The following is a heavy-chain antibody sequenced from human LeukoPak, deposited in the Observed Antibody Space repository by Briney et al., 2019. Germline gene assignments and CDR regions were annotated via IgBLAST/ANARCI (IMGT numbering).Heavy chain of an antibody. CDR1: GGSINSYY. J-gene: IGHJ4*01. CDR2: VSDTEST. D-gene: IGHD4-11*01. V-gene: IGHV4-59*01. CDR3: ARTTTTFDD. Sequence: PSETLSLTCTVSGGSINSYYWSWIRQPPGKGLEWIGYVSDTESTNYNPSLKSRVTISVDTSKNQFYLKLTSVTAADTAVYYCARTTTTFDDWGHGTLVTVSS.